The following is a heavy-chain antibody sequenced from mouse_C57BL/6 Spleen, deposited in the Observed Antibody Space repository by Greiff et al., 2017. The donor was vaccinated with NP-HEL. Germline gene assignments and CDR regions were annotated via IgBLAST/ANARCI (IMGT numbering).Heavy chain of an antibody. CDR2: IYPRSGNT. CDR1: GYTFTSYG. D-gene: IGHD2-3*01. J-gene: IGHJ4*01. Sequence: VKVVESGAELARPGASVKLSCKASGYTFTSYGISWVKQRTGQGLEWIGEIYPRSGNTYYNEKFKGKATLTADKSSSTAYMELRSLTSEDSAVYFCARVSPLYDYEAMDDWGQGTSVTVSS. V-gene: IGHV1-81*01. CDR3: ARVSPLYDYEAMDD.